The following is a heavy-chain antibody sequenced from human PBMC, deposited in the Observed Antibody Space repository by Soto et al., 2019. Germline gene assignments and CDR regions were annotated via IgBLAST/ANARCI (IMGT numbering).Heavy chain of an antibody. CDR3: ARSNYYDSSGYSFYYYYYGMDV. CDR1: GGSINRGGYY. V-gene: IGHV4-31*03. Sequence: QTLSLTCTVSGGSINRGGYYWSWIRQHPGKGLEWIGYTHYSGSTYYNPSLKSRVTISVDTSKNQFSLNLSSVTAADTAVYYCARSNYYDSSGYSFYYYYYGMDVWGQGTTVTVSS. J-gene: IGHJ6*02. D-gene: IGHD3-22*01. CDR2: THYSGST.